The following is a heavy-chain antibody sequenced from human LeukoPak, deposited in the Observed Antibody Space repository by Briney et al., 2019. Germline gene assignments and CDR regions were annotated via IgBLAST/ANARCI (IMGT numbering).Heavy chain of an antibody. CDR1: GGSISSYY. CDR2: VHPSGST. CDR3: VRGGDTGNWGYYFDF. J-gene: IGHJ4*02. Sequence: PSETLSLTCTVSGGSISSYYWSWIRQSAGKGLEWIGRVHPSGSTNYNPSLKSRVTISVDTSKNQFSLKLSSVTAADTAVYYCVRGGDTGNWGYYFDFWGQGTLVTVSS. D-gene: IGHD7-27*01. V-gene: IGHV4-4*07.